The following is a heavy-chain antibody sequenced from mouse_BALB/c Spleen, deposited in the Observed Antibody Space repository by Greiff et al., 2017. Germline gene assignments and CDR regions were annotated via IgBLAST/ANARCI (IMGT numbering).Heavy chain of an antibody. CDR2: ISDGGSYT. Sequence: EVKLMESGGGLVKPGGSLKLSCAASGFTFSDYYMYWVRQTPEKRLEWVATISDGGSYTYYPDSVKGRFTISRDNAKNNLYLQMSSLKSEDTAMYYCARGSSSFAYWGQGTLVTVSA. D-gene: IGHD1-1*01. J-gene: IGHJ3*01. CDR3: ARGSSSFAY. CDR1: GFTFSDYY. V-gene: IGHV5-4*02.